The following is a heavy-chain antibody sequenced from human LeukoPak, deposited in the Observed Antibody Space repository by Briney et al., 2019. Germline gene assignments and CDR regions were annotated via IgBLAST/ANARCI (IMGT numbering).Heavy chain of an antibody. Sequence: GGSLRLSCAASGFTFDDYGMSWVRQAPGKGLEWVSSISSGTGYIYYADSVKGRFTISRDNAKNSLALQMNSLRAEDTAMYYCARDRSGNSDSSGYYPDAFNIWGQGTMVTVSS. J-gene: IGHJ3*02. CDR3: ARDRSGNSDSSGYYPDAFNI. CDR1: GFTFDDYG. CDR2: ISSGTGYI. D-gene: IGHD3-22*01. V-gene: IGHV3-21*01.